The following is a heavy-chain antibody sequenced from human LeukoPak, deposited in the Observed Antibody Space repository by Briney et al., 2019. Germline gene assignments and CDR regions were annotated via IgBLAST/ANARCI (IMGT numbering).Heavy chain of an antibody. CDR2: ISWNSGSI. Sequence: GGSLRLSCAASGFTFDDYAMHWVRQAPGKGLEWVSGISWNSGSIGYADSVKGRFTISRDNAKNSLYLQMNSLRAEDTALYYSAKDHYYDSSGPLDYWGQGTLVTVSS. D-gene: IGHD3-22*01. CDR1: GFTFDDYA. V-gene: IGHV3-9*01. J-gene: IGHJ4*02. CDR3: AKDHYYDSSGPLDY.